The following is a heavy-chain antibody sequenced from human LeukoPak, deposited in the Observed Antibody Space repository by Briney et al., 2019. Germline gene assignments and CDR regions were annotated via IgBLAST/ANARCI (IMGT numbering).Heavy chain of an antibody. CDR3: TSLPNPYWSQVHC. D-gene: IGHD2-8*02. V-gene: IGHV3-23*01. J-gene: IGHJ4*02. CDR2: ISGSGGNT. Sequence: PGGSLRLSCAASGFSFSSYGLSWVRRAPGKGLAWVSGISGSGGNTYYADSVKGRFTISRDNSKNMVYLQMNSLRADDTAVYYCTSLPNPYWSQVHCWGQGTLVTVSS. CDR1: GFSFSSYG.